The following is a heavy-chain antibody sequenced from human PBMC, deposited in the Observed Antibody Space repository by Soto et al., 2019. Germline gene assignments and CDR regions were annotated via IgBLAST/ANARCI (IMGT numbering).Heavy chain of an antibody. CDR3: IGTYSGSSMRFDY. J-gene: IGHJ4*02. D-gene: IGHD5-12*01. CDR1: GFTFTNAW. Sequence: EVQLVESGGGLVKPGGSLRLSCAASGFTFTNAWMTWVRQAPGKGLEWVGRVKSKTDGGTIDYAAPVKDRFTISRDDSKNTLSLQMNSLKTADTAVYYCIGTYSGSSMRFDYWGQGTLVTVSS. V-gene: IGHV3-15*01. CDR2: VKSKTDGGTI.